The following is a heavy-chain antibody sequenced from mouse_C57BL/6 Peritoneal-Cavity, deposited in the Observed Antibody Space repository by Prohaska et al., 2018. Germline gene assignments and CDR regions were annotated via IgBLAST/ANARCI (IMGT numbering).Heavy chain of an antibody. CDR3: ARHYSSSLYYFDY. CDR1: GNSITSGYY. Sequence: DVQLQESGPGLVKPSQSLSLICSVTGNSITSGYYWNWIRQFPGNKLEWMGYIIYDGVNNYNPSLKNRISITRDTSKNHFFLNLNSVTTEETATYYCARHYSSSLYYFDYWGQGTTLTVSS. V-gene: IGHV3-6*01. J-gene: IGHJ2*01. D-gene: IGHD1-1*01. CDR2: IIYDGVN.